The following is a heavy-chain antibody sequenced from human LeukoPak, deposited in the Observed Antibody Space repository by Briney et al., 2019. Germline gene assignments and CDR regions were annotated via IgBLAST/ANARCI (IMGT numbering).Heavy chain of an antibody. Sequence: GGSLRLSCAASGFTFTTYAMHWVRQAPGKGLEWVAVISYDGNNQYYADSVTSRFTISRDDSKNTLYLQMNSLRPDDTAVYYCARGLDQTENYWGQGTLVTVSS. CDR3: ARGLDQTENY. CDR2: ISYDGNNQ. J-gene: IGHJ4*02. CDR1: GFTFTTYA. V-gene: IGHV3-30*04. D-gene: IGHD2-2*01.